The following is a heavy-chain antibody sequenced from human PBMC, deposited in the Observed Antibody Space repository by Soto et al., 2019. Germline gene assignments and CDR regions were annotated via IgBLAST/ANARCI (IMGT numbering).Heavy chain of an antibody. CDR2: IDPSDSYT. D-gene: IGHD2-2*01. V-gene: IGHV5-10-1*01. CDR1: GYSFTSYW. J-gene: IGHJ6*02. CDR3: ARRNCSSTSCSRYYYGMDV. Sequence: GESLKISCXGSGYSFTSYWISWVRQMPGKGLEWMGRIDPSDSYTNYSPSFQGHVTISADKSISTAYLQWSSLKASDTAMYYCARRNCSSTSCSRYYYGMDVWGQGTTVTVSS.